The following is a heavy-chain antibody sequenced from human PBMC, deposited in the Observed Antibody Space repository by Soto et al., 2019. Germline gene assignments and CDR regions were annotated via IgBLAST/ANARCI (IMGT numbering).Heavy chain of an antibody. CDR3: ARGEDYGEVGY. CDR1: GFTVSSSY. CDR2: IYTSGTT. J-gene: IGHJ4*02. V-gene: IGHV3-66*01. D-gene: IGHD4-17*01. Sequence: EVQLVESGGGLVQPGGSLRLSCAVSGFTVSSSYMTWVRQAPGKGLECVSIIYTSGTTYYADSVKGRFTISRDNSKNTLYLQMNSLRAEDTAVYYCARGEDYGEVGYWGQGTLVTVSS.